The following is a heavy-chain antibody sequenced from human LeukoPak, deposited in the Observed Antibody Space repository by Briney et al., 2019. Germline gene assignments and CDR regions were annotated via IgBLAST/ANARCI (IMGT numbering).Heavy chain of an antibody. V-gene: IGHV1-46*01. CDR3: ASVSYGYSCPDY. J-gene: IGHJ4*02. CDR2: INPSGGST. Sequence: ASVKVSCKASGYTFTSYYMHWVRQAPGQGLEWMGIINPSGGSTSYAQKFQGRVTMTRDTSSSTVYVELSSLRSEDTAVYYCASVSYGYSCPDYWGQGTLVTVSS. CDR1: GYTFTSYY. D-gene: IGHD5-18*01.